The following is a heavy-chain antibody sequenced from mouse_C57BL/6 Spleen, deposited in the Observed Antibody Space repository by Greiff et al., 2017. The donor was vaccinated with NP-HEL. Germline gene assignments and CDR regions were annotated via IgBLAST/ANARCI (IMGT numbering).Heavy chain of an antibody. V-gene: IGHV1-50*01. CDR2: IDPSDSYT. CDR1: GYTFTSYW. D-gene: IGHD3-3*01. Sequence: VQLQQPGAELVKPGASVKLSCKASGYTFTSYWMQWVKQRPGQGLEWIGEIDPSDSYTNYNQKFKGKATFTVDTSSNTAYMQLSSLTSEDSAVYYWARSRDENAMDYWGQGTSVTVSS. J-gene: IGHJ4*01. CDR3: ARSRDENAMDY.